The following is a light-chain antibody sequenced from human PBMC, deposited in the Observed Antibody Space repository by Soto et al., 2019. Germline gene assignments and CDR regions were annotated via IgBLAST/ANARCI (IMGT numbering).Light chain of an antibody. J-gene: IGKJ4*01. Sequence: VVLTQSPGTLSLSPGESATLSCRAGQSVSSSHLAWYQQKPGQAPRLLIYDASSRATGIPDRFRGSGSGTDFTLTISRLEPEDFAVYYCQHYGDAPPLTFGGGTKVEIK. CDR2: DAS. CDR3: QHYGDAPPLT. CDR1: QSVSSSH. V-gene: IGKV3-20*01.